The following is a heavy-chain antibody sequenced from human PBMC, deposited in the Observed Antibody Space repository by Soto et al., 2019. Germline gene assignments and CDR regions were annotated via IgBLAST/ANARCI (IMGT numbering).Heavy chain of an antibody. J-gene: IGHJ6*02. CDR3: ASQGVSGYDRNNYYYYYGMDV. CDR2: IYPGDSDT. D-gene: IGHD5-12*01. V-gene: IGHV5-51*01. Sequence: KGLEWMGIIYPGDSDTRYSPSFQGQVTISADKSISTAYLQWSSLKASDTAMYYCASQGVSGYDRNNYYYYYGMDVWGQGTTVTVSS.